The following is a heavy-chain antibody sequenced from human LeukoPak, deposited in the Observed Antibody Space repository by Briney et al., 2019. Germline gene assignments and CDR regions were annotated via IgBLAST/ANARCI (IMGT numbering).Heavy chain of an antibody. J-gene: IGHJ3*02. Sequence: PGGSLRLSCAASGFTFSSYAMHWVRQAPGKGLEWVSSISTSSSYIYYADSVKGRFTISRDNARNSLYLQMNSLRAEDTAVYYCARGTSTGWELLGAFDIWGQGTMVTVSS. CDR3: ARGTSTGWELLGAFDI. CDR1: GFTFSSYA. CDR2: ISTSSSYI. V-gene: IGHV3-21*01. D-gene: IGHD1-26*01.